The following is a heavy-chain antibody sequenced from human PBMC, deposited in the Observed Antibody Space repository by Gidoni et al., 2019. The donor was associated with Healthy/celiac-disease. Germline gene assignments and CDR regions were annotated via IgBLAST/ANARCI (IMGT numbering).Heavy chain of an antibody. CDR1: EFTFRSHA. Sequence: QVQLVESGGGVVQPGRSLRLSCAASEFTFRSHAMHWVRQAPGKGLEWVAVISYDGSNKYYADSVKCRFTISRDNSKNTLYLQMNSLRAEDTAVYYCARSRGYDSIFDYWGQGTLVTVSS. D-gene: IGHD3-22*01. V-gene: IGHV3-30-3*01. CDR2: ISYDGSNK. J-gene: IGHJ4*02. CDR3: ARSRGYDSIFDY.